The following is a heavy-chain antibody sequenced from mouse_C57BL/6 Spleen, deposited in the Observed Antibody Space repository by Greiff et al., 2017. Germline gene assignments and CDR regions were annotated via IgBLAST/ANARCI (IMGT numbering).Heavy chain of an antibody. CDR2: ISPGNGST. CDR3: AREDTTVDARDY. CDR1: GYTFTSYW. V-gene: IGHV1-55*01. J-gene: IGHJ4*01. Sequence: QVQLQQPGAELVKPGASVKMSCKASGYTFTSYWITWVKQRPGTGLEWIGDISPGNGSTNSNQKFKSQATLTVDTSSSTAYMQLSSLTSEDSAVYYCAREDTTVDARDYWGQGTSVTVSS. D-gene: IGHD1-1*01.